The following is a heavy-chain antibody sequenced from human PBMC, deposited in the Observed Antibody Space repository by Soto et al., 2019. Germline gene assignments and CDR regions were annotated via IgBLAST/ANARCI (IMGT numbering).Heavy chain of an antibody. CDR3: ARDPRYNSGWTSLEFFDY. CDR2: IWYDGSNK. J-gene: IGHJ4*02. CDR1: GFTFSSYG. D-gene: IGHD6-19*01. V-gene: IGHV3-33*01. Sequence: QVQLVESGGGVVQPGRSLRLSCAASGFTFSSYGMQWVRQAPGKGLEWVAGIWYDGSNKYYADSVKGRFTFSRDNSQNTLYLQKNSPRADDTAVYYCARDPRYNSGWTSLEFFDYWCQGTLVTVSS.